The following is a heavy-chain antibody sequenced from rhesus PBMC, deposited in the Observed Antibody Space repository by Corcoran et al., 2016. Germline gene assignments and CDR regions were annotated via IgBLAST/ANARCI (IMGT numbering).Heavy chain of an antibody. CDR1: GGSISGYYF. CDR3: ARDPGVTMVVE. D-gene: IGHD3-28*01. V-gene: IGHV4-73*01. CDR2: IYVNTTRT. J-gene: IGHJ4*01. Sequence: QVKLQQWGEGLVKPSETLSLSCAVYGGSISGYYFLSWIRRPAGKGLEWIWYIYVNTTRTYYNPSRKGRFTMSKDTSKKQFSLKLSAVTAPDTAVYYCARDPGVTMVVEWGQGVLVTVSS.